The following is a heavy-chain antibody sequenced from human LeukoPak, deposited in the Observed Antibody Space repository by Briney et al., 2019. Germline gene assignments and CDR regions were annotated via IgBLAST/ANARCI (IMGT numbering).Heavy chain of an antibody. D-gene: IGHD5-18*01. CDR2: FYSSGGT. CDR3: ARGSFGHFDR. CDR1: GGSINDYY. V-gene: IGHV4-4*07. J-gene: IGHJ4*02. Sequence: PSETLSLTCSVSGGSINDYYWNWIRQPAGKGLEWIGRFYSSGGTYYNPSLKSPVNISVDKSKNQFSLKLSSVTAADTAVYYCARGSFGHFDRWGQGTLVTVSS.